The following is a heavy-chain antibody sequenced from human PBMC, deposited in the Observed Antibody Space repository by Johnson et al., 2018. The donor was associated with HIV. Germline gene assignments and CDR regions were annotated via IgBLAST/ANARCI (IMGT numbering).Heavy chain of an antibody. CDR2: ISGSTGRT. CDR3: ARGRITMVQGVIFGAFDV. J-gene: IGHJ3*01. CDR1: GFTFSSYA. Sequence: VQLVESGGGLVQPGGSLRLSCAASGFTFSSYAMSWVRQTPGKGLEWVSLISGSTGRTNYADSVKGRFTISRDNSKNTLYLQMNSLRAEDTAVYYCARGRITMVQGVIFGAFDVWGQGTMVTVSS. D-gene: IGHD3-10*01. V-gene: IGHV3-23*04.